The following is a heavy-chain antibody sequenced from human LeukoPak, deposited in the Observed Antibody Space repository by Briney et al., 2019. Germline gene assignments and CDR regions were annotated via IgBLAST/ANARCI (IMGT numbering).Heavy chain of an antibody. CDR3: AELGITMIGGV. D-gene: IGHD3-10*02. CDR2: ISYDGTNK. J-gene: IGHJ6*04. V-gene: IGHV3-30*18. Sequence: GGSLRLSCAASGFTFSSFGMSWVRQAPGKGLEWVSVISYDGTNKYYADSVKGRFTISRDNSKNTLYLQMNSLRAEDTAVYYCAELGITMIGGVWGKGTTVTISS. CDR1: GFTFSSFG.